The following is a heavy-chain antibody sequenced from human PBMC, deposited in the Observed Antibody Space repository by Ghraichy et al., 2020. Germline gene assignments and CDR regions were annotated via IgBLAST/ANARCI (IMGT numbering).Heavy chain of an antibody. J-gene: IGHJ5*02. CDR1: GFTFNNYW. Sequence: GESLNISCAASGFTFNNYWMHWVRQAPGKGLVWVSSIKSDGSTTDYADSVKGRFTISRDNAKNTLYLQMNSMRVEDTAVYYCARDVFCGDTNCFTGSWFDAWGQGTLVTVSS. D-gene: IGHD2-21*01. V-gene: IGHV3-74*01. CDR2: IKSDGSTT. CDR3: ARDVFCGDTNCFTGSWFDA.